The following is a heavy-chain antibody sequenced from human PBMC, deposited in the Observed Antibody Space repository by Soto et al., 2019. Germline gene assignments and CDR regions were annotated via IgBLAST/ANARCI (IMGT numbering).Heavy chain of an antibody. CDR2: IYPGDSDT. CDR1: GYSFTSYW. Sequence: EVQLVQSGAEVKKPGESLKISCKGSGYSFTSYWIGWVRQMPGKGLEWMGIIYPGDSDTRYSPSFQGQVTISADKSISTAYRQWSRLSASDTAMYYCGRGDSRPRIHNWFDRWGQGTLVTVSS. J-gene: IGHJ5*02. V-gene: IGHV5-51*01. D-gene: IGHD6-13*01. CDR3: GRGDSRPRIHNWFDR.